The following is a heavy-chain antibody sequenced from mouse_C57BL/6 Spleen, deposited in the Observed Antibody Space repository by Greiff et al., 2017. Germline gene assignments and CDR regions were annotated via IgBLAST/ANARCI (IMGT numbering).Heavy chain of an antibody. CDR2: IWGGGST. V-gene: IGHV2-9*01. Sequence: VQRVESGPGLVAPSQSLSITCTVSGFSLTSYGVDWVRQPPGKGLEWLGGIWGGGSTNYTSALMSRLSISKDNSKSQVFLKKNSLRTEDTAMYYCATIGFAYWGQGTLVTVSA. CDR3: ATIGFAY. CDR1: GFSLTSYG. J-gene: IGHJ3*01.